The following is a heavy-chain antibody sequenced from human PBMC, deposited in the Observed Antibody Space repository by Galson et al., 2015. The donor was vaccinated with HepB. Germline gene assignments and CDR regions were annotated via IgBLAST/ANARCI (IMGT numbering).Heavy chain of an antibody. Sequence: SETLSLTCTVSGGSISSYYWSWIRQPPGKGLEWIGYIYYSGSTNYTPSLKSRVTISVDTSKNQFSLKLSSVTAADTAVYYCATLRYFDWLLPNPGRAADDYWGQGTLVTVSS. D-gene: IGHD3-9*01. CDR2: IYYSGST. CDR1: GGSISSYY. J-gene: IGHJ4*02. CDR3: ATLRYFDWLLPNPGRAADDY. V-gene: IGHV4-59*08.